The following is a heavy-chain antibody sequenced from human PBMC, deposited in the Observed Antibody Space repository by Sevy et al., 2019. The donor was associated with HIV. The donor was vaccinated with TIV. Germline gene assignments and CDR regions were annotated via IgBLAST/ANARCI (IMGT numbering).Heavy chain of an antibody. J-gene: IGHJ5*02. CDR1: GFTFSSYA. CDR2: ISGSGGST. Sequence: GGSLRLSCAASGFTFSSYAMSWVRHAPGKGLEWVSAISGSGGSTYYADSVKGRFTISRDNSKNTLYLQMNSLRAEDTAVYYCAKPRHPPFSRTSINWFDPWGQGTLVTVSS. D-gene: IGHD2-2*01. V-gene: IGHV3-23*01. CDR3: AKPRHPPFSRTSINWFDP.